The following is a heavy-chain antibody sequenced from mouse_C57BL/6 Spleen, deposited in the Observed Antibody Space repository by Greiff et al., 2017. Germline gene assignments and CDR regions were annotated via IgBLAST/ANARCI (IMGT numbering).Heavy chain of an antibody. CDR3: VSYDYYFGY. J-gene: IGHJ2*01. CDR1: GYAFSSSW. V-gene: IGHV1-82*01. D-gene: IGHD2-4*01. Sequence: QVHVKQSGPELVKPGASVKISCKASGYAFSSSWMNWVKQRPGKGLEWIGRIYPGDGDTNYNGKFKGKATLTADKYSSTAYMQHSSLTSEDSAVYFSVSYDYYFGYWGQGSTLTVSS. CDR2: IYPGDGDT.